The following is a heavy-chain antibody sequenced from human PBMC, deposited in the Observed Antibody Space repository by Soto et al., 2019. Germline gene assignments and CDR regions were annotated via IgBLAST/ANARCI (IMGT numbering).Heavy chain of an antibody. Sequence: QITLKESGPTLVKPTQTLTLTWTFSGCSLSTSGVNVGWIRQPPGKALEWLALIYWDDDKRYSPSLKSRLTITKDTSKNQVVLTMTNMDPVDTATYYCAHSPLAVDGNYYFDYWGQGTLVTVSS. D-gene: IGHD6-19*01. CDR3: AHSPLAVDGNYYFDY. CDR1: GCSLSTSGVN. J-gene: IGHJ4*02. V-gene: IGHV2-5*02. CDR2: IYWDDDK.